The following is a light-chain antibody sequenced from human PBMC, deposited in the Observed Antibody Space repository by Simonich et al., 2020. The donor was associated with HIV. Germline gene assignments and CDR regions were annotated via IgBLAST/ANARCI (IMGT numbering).Light chain of an antibody. CDR1: QSITNY. J-gene: IGKJ1*01. Sequence: DIQMTQSPSSLSASVGDRVTITCRASQSITNYLNWYQQKPGKAPKLLIYAASSLQSGVSSRFSGSGSGTDFTLTISSLQPEDFATNYCQQSYSTPQTFGQGTKVEIK. CDR3: QQSYSTPQT. CDR2: AAS. V-gene: IGKV1-39*01.